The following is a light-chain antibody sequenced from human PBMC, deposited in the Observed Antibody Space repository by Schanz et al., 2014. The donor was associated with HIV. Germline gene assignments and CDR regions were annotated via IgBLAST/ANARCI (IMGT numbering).Light chain of an antibody. CDR3: QQYGTSLIT. CDR2: DAS. J-gene: IGKJ5*01. Sequence: EIVLTQSPGSLSLSPGGRATLSCGASQRLSSSYLAWYQQKRDQPPRLVIYDASNRATGIPARFSGSGSGTDFSLTISRLEPEDFAVYYCQQYGTSLITFGQGTRLEI. CDR1: QRLSSSY. V-gene: IGKV3-20*01.